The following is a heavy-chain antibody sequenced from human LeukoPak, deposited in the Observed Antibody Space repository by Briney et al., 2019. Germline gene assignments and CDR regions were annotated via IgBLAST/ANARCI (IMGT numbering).Heavy chain of an antibody. V-gene: IGHV7-4-1*02. J-gene: IGHJ3*02. CDR3: ARLGVITSVIAFDI. CDR1: GYTFTSYA. Sequence: ASVRVSCKASGYTFTSYAMNWVRQAPGQGLEWMGWINTNTGNPTYAQGFTGRFVFSLDTSVSTAYLQISSLKAEDTAVYYCARLGVITSVIAFDIWGQGTMVTVSS. D-gene: IGHD3-22*01. CDR2: INTNTGNP.